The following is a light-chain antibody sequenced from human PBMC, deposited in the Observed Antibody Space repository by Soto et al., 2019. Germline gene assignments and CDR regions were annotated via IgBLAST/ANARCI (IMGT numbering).Light chain of an antibody. CDR2: EDN. J-gene: IGLJ2*01. CDR1: SGSIASNY. Sequence: LTQPHSVSESPGKTVTISCTRSSGSIASNYVQWYQQRPGSAPTPVIYEDNERPSGVPDWFSGSIDSSSNSASLTISGLKTDDEADYYCQSYHSGNVVFGGGTKLTVL. V-gene: IGLV6-57*04. CDR3: QSYHSGNVV.